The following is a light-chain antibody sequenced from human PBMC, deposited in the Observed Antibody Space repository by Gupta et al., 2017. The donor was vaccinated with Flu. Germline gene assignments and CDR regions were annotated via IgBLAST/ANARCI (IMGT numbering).Light chain of an antibody. CDR3: QSYDSSLSGYV. CDR1: SSTIGAGYD. Sequence: QSVLTHPHSVSGAPGQTVTIARTGSSSTIGAGYDVHWYQQLPGTAPKLLIYGNSNRPSGVPDRFSGSKSGTSASLAITGLQAEDEADYYCQSYDSSLSGYVFGTGTKVTVL. J-gene: IGLJ1*01. V-gene: IGLV1-40*01. CDR2: GNS.